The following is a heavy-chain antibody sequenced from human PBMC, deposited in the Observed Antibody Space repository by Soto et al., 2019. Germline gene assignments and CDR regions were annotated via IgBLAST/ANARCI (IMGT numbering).Heavy chain of an antibody. CDR1: GYTFTNYG. V-gene: IGHV1-18*01. CDR3: TRPKNELRFYSYNGIDV. Sequence: ASVKVSCKASGYTFTNYGVSWVRQAPGQGLEWMGWIGGYKGNTNYAQKLQGRVTLTTDTSTSTAYMELRSLRSDDTAVYYCTRPKNELRFYSYNGIDVWGQGTTVTVSS. CDR2: IGGYKGNT. J-gene: IGHJ6*02. D-gene: IGHD5-12*01.